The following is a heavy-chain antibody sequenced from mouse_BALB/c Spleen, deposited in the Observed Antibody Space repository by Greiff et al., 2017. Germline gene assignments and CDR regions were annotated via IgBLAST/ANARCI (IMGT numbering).Heavy chain of an antibody. CDR3: ATSSNWDVHY. V-gene: IGHV5-6*01. D-gene: IGHD4-1*01. CDR2: ISSGGSYT. CDR1: GFTFSSYG. Sequence: EVKLMESGGDLVKPGGSLKLSCAASGFTFSSYGMSWVRQTPDKRLEWVATISSGGSYTYYPDSVKGRFTISRDNAKNTLYLQMSSLKSEDTAMYYCATSSNWDVHYWGQGTTLTVAS. J-gene: IGHJ2*01.